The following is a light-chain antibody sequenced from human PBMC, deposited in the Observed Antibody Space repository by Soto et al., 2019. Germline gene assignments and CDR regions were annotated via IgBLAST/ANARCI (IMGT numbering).Light chain of an antibody. CDR1: SSDVGGYNY. V-gene: IGLV2-14*01. J-gene: IGLJ1*01. CDR3: TSYTSSSTLAV. Sequence: QSALTQPASVSGSPGQSITISCTGTSSDVGGYNYVSWYQQHPGKAPKLMIYEVSNRPSGVSNRFSGSKSGHTASLTISGLQSEDEADYFCTSYTSSSTLAVFGTGTKFTVL. CDR2: EVS.